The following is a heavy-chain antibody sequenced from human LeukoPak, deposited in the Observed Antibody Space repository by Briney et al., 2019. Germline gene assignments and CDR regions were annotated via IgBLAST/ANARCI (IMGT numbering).Heavy chain of an antibody. CDR2: IKQDGSEK. J-gene: IGHJ4*02. CDR1: GFTFSSYW. D-gene: IGHD5-12*01. CDR3: ARGGGSFDY. V-gene: IGHV3-7*01. Sequence: GGSLTLYCAVAGFTFSSYWMSWVRQAPGQGREWVANIKQDGSEKNYVDSVKGRFTISSDNAENSLYLQMNSLRAEDTAVYYFARGGGSFDYWGQGTLVTVSS.